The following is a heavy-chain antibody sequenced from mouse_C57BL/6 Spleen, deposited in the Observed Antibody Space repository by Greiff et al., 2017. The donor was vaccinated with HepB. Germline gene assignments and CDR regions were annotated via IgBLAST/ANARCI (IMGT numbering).Heavy chain of an antibody. D-gene: IGHD2-4*01. V-gene: IGHV1-80*01. CDR2: IYPGDGDT. J-gene: IGHJ3*01. Sequence: QVQLKQSGAELVKPGASVKISCKASGYAFSSYWMNWVKQRPGKGLEWIGQIYPGDGDTNYNGKFKGKATLTADKSSSTAYMQLSSLTSEDSAVYFCAREYYDYVSAWFAYWGQGTLVTVSA. CDR1: GYAFSSYW. CDR3: AREYYDYVSAWFAY.